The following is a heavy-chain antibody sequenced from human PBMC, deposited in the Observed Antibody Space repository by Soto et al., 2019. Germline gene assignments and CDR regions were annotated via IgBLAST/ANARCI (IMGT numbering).Heavy chain of an antibody. Sequence: QVQLVQSGAEVKKPGSSVKVSCKASGGTFSSYAISWVRQAPGQGLEWMGGIIPIFGTANYAQKFQGRVTITADESTSTAYIELSSLRSEDTAVYYCARDTYYYDSSGYPRENWYFDLWGHGTLVTVSS. J-gene: IGHJ2*01. D-gene: IGHD3-22*01. V-gene: IGHV1-69*01. CDR2: IIPIFGTA. CDR1: GGTFSSYA. CDR3: ARDTYYYDSSGYPRENWYFDL.